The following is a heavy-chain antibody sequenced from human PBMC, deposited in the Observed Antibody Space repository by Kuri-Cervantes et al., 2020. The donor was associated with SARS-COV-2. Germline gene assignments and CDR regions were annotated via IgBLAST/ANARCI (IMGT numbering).Heavy chain of an antibody. CDR3: AKDLVDVLDS. CDR1: GFTFSSCA. V-gene: IGHV3-30*01. CDR2: ISYDGSNE. J-gene: IGHJ5*01. Sequence: GGSLRLSCAASGFTFSSCAMHWVRLAPGKGLEWVAFISYDGSNEYYADSVRGRFTISRDNSNNTLYLQVNRLGAEDTALYYCAKDLVDVLDSWGQGTQVTVSS.